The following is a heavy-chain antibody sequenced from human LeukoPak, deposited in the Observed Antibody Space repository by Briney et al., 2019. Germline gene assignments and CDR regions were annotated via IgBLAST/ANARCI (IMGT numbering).Heavy chain of an antibody. CDR2: INPNSGGT. Sequence: ASVKVSCKASGYTFTSHGISWVRQAPGQGLEWMGWINPNSGGTNYAQKFQGRVTMTRDTSISTAYMELSRLRSDDTAVYYCARSGSYWGDAFDIWGQGTMVTVSS. CDR1: GYTFTSHG. CDR3: ARSGSYWGDAFDI. J-gene: IGHJ3*02. V-gene: IGHV1-2*02. D-gene: IGHD1-26*01.